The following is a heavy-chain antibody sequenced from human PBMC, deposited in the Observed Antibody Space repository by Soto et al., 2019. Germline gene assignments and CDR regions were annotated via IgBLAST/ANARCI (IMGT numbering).Heavy chain of an antibody. CDR3: SMCLSSRPISGYFYY. CDR1: GYTFTGYY. D-gene: IGHD6-6*01. Sequence: ASVKVSCKASGYTFTGYYMHWVRQAPGQGLEWMGWINPNSGGTNYAQKFQGWVTMTRDTSISTAYMELSRLRSDDTAVYYCSMCLSSRPISGYFYYWGQGSLVTVSS. CDR2: INPNSGGT. J-gene: IGHJ4*02. V-gene: IGHV1-2*04.